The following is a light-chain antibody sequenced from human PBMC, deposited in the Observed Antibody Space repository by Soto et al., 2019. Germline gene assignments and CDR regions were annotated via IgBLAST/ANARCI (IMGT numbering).Light chain of an antibody. CDR3: SSYAGSNNYVV. V-gene: IGLV2-8*01. J-gene: IGLJ2*01. CDR1: SSDVGGYNY. Sequence: QSALTQPPSASGSPGQSVTISCTGTSSDVGGYNYVSWYQQHPGKAPKLMIYEVSKRPSGVPDRFSGSKSGNTASLTVSGLQAEEEDDYYCSSYAGSNNYVVFGGGTKLTVL. CDR2: EVS.